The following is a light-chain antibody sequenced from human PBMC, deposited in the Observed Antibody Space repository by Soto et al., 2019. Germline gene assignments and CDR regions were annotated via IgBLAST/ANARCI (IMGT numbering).Light chain of an antibody. Sequence: QSVLTQPPSASGTPGQRVTFSCSGSGSNIGSNAVNWYQQLPGTAPKLLIYSNTQRPSGVPDRFSGSKSGNTASLTISGLQAEDEADYYCSSYTSSSTGVFGGGTKLTVL. CDR1: GSNIGSNA. CDR2: SNT. CDR3: SSYTSSSTGV. J-gene: IGLJ2*01. V-gene: IGLV1-44*01.